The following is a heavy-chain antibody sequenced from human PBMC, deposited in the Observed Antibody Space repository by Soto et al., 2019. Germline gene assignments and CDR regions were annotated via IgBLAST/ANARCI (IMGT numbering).Heavy chain of an antibody. CDR2: IDPSDSYT. V-gene: IGHV5-10-1*01. J-gene: IGHJ6*01. CDR1: GYSFTRYW. CDR3: ARLYHYGMDV. Sequence: EESLSISCKVYGYSFTRYWISWVRQMPGKGLEWMGRIDPSDSYTNYSPSFQGHVTISADKSISTAYLQWSSLKASDTAMYYCARLYHYGMDVWGQGTTVTVSS.